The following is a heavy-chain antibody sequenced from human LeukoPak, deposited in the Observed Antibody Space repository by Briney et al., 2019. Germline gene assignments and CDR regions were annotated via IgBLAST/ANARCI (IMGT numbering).Heavy chain of an antibody. V-gene: IGHV3-21*04. Sequence: GGSLRLSCAASGFSFSSYSMKWVRQAPGKGLEWVSSISSSSNYIYYADSVKGRFTISRDNSKNTLYLQMNSLRAEDTAVYYCASKGGVTDFDYWGQGTLVTVSS. CDR1: GFSFSSYS. J-gene: IGHJ4*02. D-gene: IGHD2-21*02. CDR3: ASKGGVTDFDY. CDR2: ISSSSNYI.